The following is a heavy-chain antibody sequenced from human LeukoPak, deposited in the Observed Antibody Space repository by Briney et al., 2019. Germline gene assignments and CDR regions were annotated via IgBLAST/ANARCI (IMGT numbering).Heavy chain of an antibody. Sequence: GGSLRLSCAASEFTFSSYAMRWVRQAPGKGLEWVSAISGSGDTPYYADSVKGRFTISRDNSKNTVYLQMNSLRAEDTAVYYCARRSVAGYFDYWGQGTLVTVSS. CDR1: EFTFSSYA. V-gene: IGHV3-23*01. J-gene: IGHJ4*02. D-gene: IGHD6-19*01. CDR3: ARRSVAGYFDY. CDR2: ISGSGDTP.